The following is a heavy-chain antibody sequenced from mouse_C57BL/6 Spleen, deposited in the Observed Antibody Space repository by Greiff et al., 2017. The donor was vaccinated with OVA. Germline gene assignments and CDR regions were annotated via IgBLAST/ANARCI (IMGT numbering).Heavy chain of an antibody. Sequence: VQLQQSGPELVKPGASVKLSCKASGYTFTDYYMNWVKQSHGKSLEWIGDINPNNGGTSYNEKFKGKATLTVDKSSSTAYMELRSLTSEDSAVYYCARSSFYYDYEDAMDYWGQGTSVTVSS. D-gene: IGHD2-4*01. CDR2: INPNNGGT. CDR3: ARSSFYYDYEDAMDY. CDR1: GYTFTDYY. J-gene: IGHJ4*01. V-gene: IGHV1-26*01.